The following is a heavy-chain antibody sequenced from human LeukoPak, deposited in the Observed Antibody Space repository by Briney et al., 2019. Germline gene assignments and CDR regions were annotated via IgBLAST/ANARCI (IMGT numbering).Heavy chain of an antibody. CDR1: GFTFNNYA. CDR3: ERQVPAPGPPENVFFI. V-gene: IGHV3-30*04. D-gene: IGHD2-2*01. Sequence: GGSLRLSCAASGFTFNNYAMHWVRQAPGEGLEWVAVISRNGTQQYYADSVKGRLTISRDNSQSTLYLHMNGLSTEDTAVSYCERQVPAPGPPENVFFIGAQGKRVTV. J-gene: IGHJ3*02. CDR2: ISRNGTQQ.